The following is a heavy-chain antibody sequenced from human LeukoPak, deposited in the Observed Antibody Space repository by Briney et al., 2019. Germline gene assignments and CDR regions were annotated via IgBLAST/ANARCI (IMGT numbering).Heavy chain of an antibody. CDR3: ARDRCTNGVCRPPPYYYYYGMDV. D-gene: IGHD2-8*01. Sequence: ASVKVSCKASGGTFSSYAISWVRQAPGQGLEWMGGIIPILGIANYAQKFQGRVTITADKSTSTAYMELSSLRSEDTAVYYCARDRCTNGVCRPPPYYYYYGMDVWGQGTTVTVSS. V-gene: IGHV1-69*04. CDR1: GGTFSSYA. J-gene: IGHJ6*02. CDR2: IIPILGIA.